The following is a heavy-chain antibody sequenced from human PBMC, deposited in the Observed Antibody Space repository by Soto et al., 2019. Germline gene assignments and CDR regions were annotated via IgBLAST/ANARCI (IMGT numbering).Heavy chain of an antibody. CDR3: ARVGTVTPYYYYYYGMDV. Sequence: GGSLRLSCAASGFTFSSYGMHWVRQAPGKGLEWVAVIWYDGSNKYYADSVKGRFTISRDNSKNTLYLQMNSLRAEDTAVYYCARVGTVTPYYYYYYGMDVWGQGTTVTVS. CDR1: GFTFSSYG. J-gene: IGHJ6*02. D-gene: IGHD4-17*01. CDR2: IWYDGSNK. V-gene: IGHV3-33*08.